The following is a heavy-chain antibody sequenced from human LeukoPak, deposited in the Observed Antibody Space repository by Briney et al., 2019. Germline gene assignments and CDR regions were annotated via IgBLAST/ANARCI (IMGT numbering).Heavy chain of an antibody. J-gene: IGHJ4*02. Sequence: SVKVSREASGGTLSSYAISWVRDAPGQGLEWMSRNVPIFGPANYAQKFQDRVTITTDESTSTAYMELSSLRSEDTAVYYCARGRYYDSSGYLDYWGQGTLVTVSS. CDR1: GGTLSSYA. D-gene: IGHD3-22*01. CDR3: ARGRYYDSSGYLDY. CDR2: NVPIFGPA. V-gene: IGHV1-69*05.